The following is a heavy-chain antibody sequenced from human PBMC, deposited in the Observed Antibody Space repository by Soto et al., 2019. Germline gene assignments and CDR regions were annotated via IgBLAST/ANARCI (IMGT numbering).Heavy chain of an antibody. D-gene: IGHD3-3*01. V-gene: IGHV3-23*01. CDR2: IGGSGGST. CDR1: GFTFGSYA. Sequence: GGSLRLSCAASGFTFGSYAMSWVRQAPGKGLEWVSTIGGSGGSTYYADSVKGRFTTSRDNSNSTLYLQMNSLRAEDTAVYYCTSGSVEGYWGQGLLVTVS. J-gene: IGHJ4*02. CDR3: TSGSVEGY.